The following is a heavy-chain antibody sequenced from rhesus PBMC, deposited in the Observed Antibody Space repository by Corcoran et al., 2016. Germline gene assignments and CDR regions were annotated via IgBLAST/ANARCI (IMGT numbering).Heavy chain of an antibody. J-gene: IGHJ4*01. CDR3: VRRGSSFDF. CDR1: GGSGSDSYY. CDR2: VYGSSGRT. D-gene: IGHD5-42*01. Sequence: QVQLQESGPGLVKPSETLSLTCAVSGGSGSDSYYSNWLRQPPGKELEWIGNVYGSSGRTYYNPSLKSRVTISKDTSKNQFSLNLSSVTAADTAVYYCVRRGSSFDFWGQGVLVTVSS. V-gene: IGHV4S7*01.